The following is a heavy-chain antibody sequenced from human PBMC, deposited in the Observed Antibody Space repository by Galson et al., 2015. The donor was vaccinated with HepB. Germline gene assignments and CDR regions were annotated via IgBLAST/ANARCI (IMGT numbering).Heavy chain of an antibody. V-gene: IGHV3-74*01. D-gene: IGHD1-7*01. CDR1: GFIFRNYW. CDR2: INPDGSDT. Sequence: SLRLSCAGSGFIFRNYWMHWVRQAPGKGLVWVSRINPDGSDTTYADSVKGRFTISRDNVWNTLYLQMNSLRAEDTSVYYCVRLGGLELVWGQGTLVTVSS. CDR3: VRLGGLELV. J-gene: IGHJ4*02.